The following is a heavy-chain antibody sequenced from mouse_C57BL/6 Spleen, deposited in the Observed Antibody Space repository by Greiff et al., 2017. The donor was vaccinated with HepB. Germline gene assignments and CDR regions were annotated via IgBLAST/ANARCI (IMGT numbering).Heavy chain of an antibody. CDR1: GYTFTDYE. CDR3: TRGGDYGPHYFDY. D-gene: IGHD1-1*01. J-gene: IGHJ2*01. V-gene: IGHV1-15*01. CDR2: IDPETGGT. Sequence: SGAELVRPGASVTLSCKASGYTFTDYEMHWVKQTPVHGLEWIGAIDPETGGTAYNQKFKGKAILTADKSSSTAYMELRSLTSEDSAVYYCTRGGDYGPHYFDYWGQGTTLTVSS.